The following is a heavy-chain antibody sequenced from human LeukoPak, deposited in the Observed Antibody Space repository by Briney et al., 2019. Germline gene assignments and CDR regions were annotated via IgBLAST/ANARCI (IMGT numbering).Heavy chain of an antibody. D-gene: IGHD6-13*01. CDR2: ISGSGGST. Sequence: GGSLRLSCAASGFTFSSYAMSWVRQAPGKGLEWVSAISGSGGSTYYADSVKGRFTISRDNFKNTLYLQMNRLRAEDTAVYYCAKGRFEHQLVRCYLDNWGQGPRVTVAS. V-gene: IGHV3-23*01. CDR3: AKGRFEHQLVRCYLDN. CDR1: GFTFSSYA. J-gene: IGHJ4*02.